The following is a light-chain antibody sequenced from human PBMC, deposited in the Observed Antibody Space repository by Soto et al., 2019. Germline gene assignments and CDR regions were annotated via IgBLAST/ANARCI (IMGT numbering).Light chain of an antibody. CDR1: QGIRNG. CDR2: AAS. V-gene: IGKV1-17*01. Sequence: DIQMTQSPSSLSASVGDRVTITCRASQGIRNGLGWFQQKPGKAPKRLIYAASSLQSGVSSRFSGSGSGTEFTLTSSSLQPEDFATYYCLQHNSYPLTFGGGTKVEIK. CDR3: LQHNSYPLT. J-gene: IGKJ4*01.